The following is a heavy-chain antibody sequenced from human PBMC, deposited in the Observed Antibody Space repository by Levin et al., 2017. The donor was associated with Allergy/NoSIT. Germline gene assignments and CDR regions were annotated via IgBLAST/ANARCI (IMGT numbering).Heavy chain of an antibody. V-gene: IGHV4-59*01. CDR3: ARSRFDWLWDFDY. CDR1: GGSISSYY. CDR2: IYYSGST. Sequence: SETLSLTCTVSGGSISSYYWSWIRQPPGKGLEWIGYIYYSGSTNYNPSLKSRVTISVDTSKNQFSLKLSSVTAADTAVYYCARSRFDWLWDFDYWGQGTLVTVSS. J-gene: IGHJ4*02. D-gene: IGHD3-9*01.